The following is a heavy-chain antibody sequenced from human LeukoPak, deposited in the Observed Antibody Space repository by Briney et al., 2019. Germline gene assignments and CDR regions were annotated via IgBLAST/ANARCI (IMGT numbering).Heavy chain of an antibody. D-gene: IGHD3-10*01. CDR3: ARATYYGSGRRFDP. J-gene: IGHJ6*02. CDR2: INHSGST. V-gene: IGHV4-34*01. CDR1: GGSFSGYY. Sequence: TSETLSLTCAVYGGSFSGYYWSWIRQPPGKGLEWIGEINHSGSTNYNPSLKSRVTISVDTSKNQFSLKLSSVTAADTAVYYCARATYYGSGRRFDPWGQGTTVTVSS.